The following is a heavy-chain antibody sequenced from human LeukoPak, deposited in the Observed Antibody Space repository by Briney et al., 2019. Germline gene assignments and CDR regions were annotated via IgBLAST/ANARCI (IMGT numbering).Heavy chain of an antibody. D-gene: IGHD2-2*01. CDR2: FDPEDGET. Sequence: GASVKVSCKVSGYTLTELSMHWVRQAPGKGLEWMGGFDPEDGETIYAQKFQGRVTMTEDTSTDTAYMELSSLRSEDTAVYYCATDPGSSSGAAFDYWGQGTLVTVSS. CDR3: ATDPGSSSGAAFDY. CDR1: GYTLTELS. V-gene: IGHV1-24*01. J-gene: IGHJ4*02.